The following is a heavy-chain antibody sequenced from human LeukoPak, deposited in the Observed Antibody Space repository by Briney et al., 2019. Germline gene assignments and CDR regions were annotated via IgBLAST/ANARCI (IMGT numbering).Heavy chain of an antibody. CDR2: IIGSGEST. Sequence: GGSLRLSCVASGLTFSNYAMTWVRQAPGKGLEWVSTIIGSGESTYYADSVKGRFTISRDNSKNTVYLQMNSLRAEDTAIYYCAKAVGSSGYFSRDAFDIWGQGTMVTVSS. D-gene: IGHD3-22*01. CDR1: GLTFSNYA. J-gene: IGHJ3*02. V-gene: IGHV3-23*01. CDR3: AKAVGSSGYFSRDAFDI.